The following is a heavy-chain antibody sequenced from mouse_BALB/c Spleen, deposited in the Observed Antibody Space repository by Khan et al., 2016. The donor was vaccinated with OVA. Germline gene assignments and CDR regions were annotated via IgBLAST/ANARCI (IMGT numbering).Heavy chain of an antibody. V-gene: IGHV9-3-1*01. CDR1: GYTFTNYG. D-gene: IGHD2-14*01. Sequence: QVQLKQSGPELKKPGETVKISCKASGYTFTNYGMNWVKQAPGKGLQWMGWINTYTGEPTYADDFKGRFAFSLETSASTAYLQFNNLKNEDTATYFCARVGYNGTIDYWGQGTSVTVSS. CDR3: ARVGYNGTIDY. CDR2: INTYTGEP. J-gene: IGHJ4*01.